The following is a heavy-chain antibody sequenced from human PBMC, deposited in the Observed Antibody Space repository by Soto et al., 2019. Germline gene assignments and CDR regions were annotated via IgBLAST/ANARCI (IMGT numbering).Heavy chain of an antibody. CDR1: GGSISSSNW. Sequence: PSETLSLTCAVSGGSISSSNWWSWVRQPPGKGLEWIGEIYHSGSTNYNPSLKSRVTISVDKSKNQFSLKLSSVTAADTAVYYCARADVDTAMVTFDYWGQGTLVTVS. V-gene: IGHV4-4*02. J-gene: IGHJ4*02. CDR2: IYHSGST. CDR3: ARADVDTAMVTFDY. D-gene: IGHD5-18*01.